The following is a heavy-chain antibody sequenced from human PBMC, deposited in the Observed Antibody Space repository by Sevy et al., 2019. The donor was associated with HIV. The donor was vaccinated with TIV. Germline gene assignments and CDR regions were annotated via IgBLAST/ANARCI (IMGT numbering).Heavy chain of an antibody. CDR2: IIPIFGTA. V-gene: IGHV1-69*06. CDR3: ARDDSREGFDY. D-gene: IGHD3-22*01. CDR1: GGTFSSYA. Sequence: ASVKVSCKASGGTFSSYAISWVRQAPGQGLEWMGGIIPIFGTANYAQKFQGRVTITADKSTNTAYMELSSLRSEDTAVYYCARDDSREGFDYWGQGTLVTVSS. J-gene: IGHJ4*02.